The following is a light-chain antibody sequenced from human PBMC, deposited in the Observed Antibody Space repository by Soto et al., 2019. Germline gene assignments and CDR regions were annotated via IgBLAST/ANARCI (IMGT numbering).Light chain of an antibody. Sequence: DIHLTQSPSTLSASVGDRVTITCRASQSINILLAWYQQKPGKAPNLLIYMTSTLETGVPSRFSGSGSGTEFTLTISSLQPDDSATYYCQHYNDCSWPFGQGTKVEIK. CDR1: QSINIL. V-gene: IGKV1-5*03. CDR3: QHYNDCSWP. CDR2: MTS. J-gene: IGKJ1*01.